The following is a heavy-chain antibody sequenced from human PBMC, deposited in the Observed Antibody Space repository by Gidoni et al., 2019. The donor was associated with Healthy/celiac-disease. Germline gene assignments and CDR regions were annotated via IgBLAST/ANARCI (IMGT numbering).Heavy chain of an antibody. V-gene: IGHV3-43D*04. CDR2: ISWDGGST. J-gene: IGHJ4*02. Sequence: EVQLVESGGVVVQPGGSLRLSCAASGFTFDDCAMHWVRQAPGKGLEWVSLISWDGGSTYYADSVKGRFTISRDNSKNSLYLQMNSLRAEDTALYYCAKEKGDYGSGSYYRPWFDYWGQGTLVTVSS. D-gene: IGHD3-10*01. CDR1: GFTFDDCA. CDR3: AKEKGDYGSGSYYRPWFDY.